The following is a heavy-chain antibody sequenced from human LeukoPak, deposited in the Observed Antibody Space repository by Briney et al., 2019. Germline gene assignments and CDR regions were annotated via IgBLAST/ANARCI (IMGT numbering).Heavy chain of an antibody. CDR2: IHTSGST. Sequence: PSETLSLTCTVSGGSISNSYWSWIRQPAGKGLEWIGRIHTSGSTNYNPSLKSRVTMSVDTSKNQFSLKLSSVTAADTAVYYCARGICRSTSCYTPGAFDIWGQGTMVTVSS. CDR1: GGSISNSY. J-gene: IGHJ3*02. V-gene: IGHV4-4*07. CDR3: ARGICRSTSCYTPGAFDI. D-gene: IGHD2-2*02.